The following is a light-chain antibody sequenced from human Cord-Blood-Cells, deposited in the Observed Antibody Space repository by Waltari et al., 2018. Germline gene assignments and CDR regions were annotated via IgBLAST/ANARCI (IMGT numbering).Light chain of an antibody. CDR3: QQYYSTPLT. J-gene: IGKJ4*01. CDR2: WAS. Sequence: DIVMNQSPDSLAVSLGERDTINCKSSPSVLYSSNNKNYLAWYQQKPGQPPKLLIYWASTRESGVPDRFSGSGSVTDFTLTISSLQAEYVAVYYCQQYYSTPLTFGGGTKVEIK. V-gene: IGKV4-1*01. CDR1: PSVLYSSNNKNY.